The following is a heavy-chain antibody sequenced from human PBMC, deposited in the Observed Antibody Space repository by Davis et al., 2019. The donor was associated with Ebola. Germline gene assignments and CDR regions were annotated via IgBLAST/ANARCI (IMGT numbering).Heavy chain of an antibody. CDR3: ARDSVVAATPGAFDI. J-gene: IGHJ3*02. CDR2: INPSGGST. CDR1: GYTFTSYY. Sequence: ASVKVSCKASGYTFTSYYMHWVRQAPGQGLEWMGIINPSGGSTSYAQKFQGRVTMTRDTSTSTVYMELSSLRSEDTAVYYCARDSVVAATPGAFDIWGQGTMVTVSS. D-gene: IGHD2-15*01. V-gene: IGHV1-46*01.